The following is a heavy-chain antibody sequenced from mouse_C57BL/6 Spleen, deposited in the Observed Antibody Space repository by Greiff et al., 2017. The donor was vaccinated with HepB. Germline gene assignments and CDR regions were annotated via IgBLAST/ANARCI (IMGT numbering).Heavy chain of an antibody. CDR3: ARSRTVVDY. D-gene: IGHD1-1*01. Sequence: VQLQQSGAELMKPGASVKLSCKATGYTFTGYWIEWVKQRPGHGLEWIGEILPGSGSTNYHEKFKGKATFTADTSSNTAYMQLSSLTTEDSAIYYCARSRTVVDYWGQGTTLTVSS. J-gene: IGHJ2*01. V-gene: IGHV1-9*01. CDR2: ILPGSGST. CDR1: GYTFTGYW.